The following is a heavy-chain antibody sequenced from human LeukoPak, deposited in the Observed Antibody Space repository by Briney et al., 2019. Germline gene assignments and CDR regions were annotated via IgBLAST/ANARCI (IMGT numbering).Heavy chain of an antibody. J-gene: IGHJ4*02. Sequence: GGSLRLSCAASGFTFDDYAMHWVRQAPGTGLKWVSLLSGDGSSTYYADSVKGRFTISRDNSKNSLYLQMNSLRTEDTALYYCAKDSGYSGYGTHSLDYWGEGTLVTVSS. V-gene: IGHV3-43*02. CDR2: LSGDGSST. D-gene: IGHD5-12*01. CDR3: AKDSGYSGYGTHSLDY. CDR1: GFTFDDYA.